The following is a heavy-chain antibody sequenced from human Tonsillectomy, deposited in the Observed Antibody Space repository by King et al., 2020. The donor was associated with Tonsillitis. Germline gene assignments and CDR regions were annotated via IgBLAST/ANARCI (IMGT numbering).Heavy chain of an antibody. CDR3: ARGSGTAVAHAFDM. CDR2: IWYDGSNK. V-gene: IGHV3-33*08. CDR1: GFTFSIYG. J-gene: IGHJ3*02. Sequence: VQLVESGGGVVQPGTSQRLSCAASGFTFSIYGMHWVRQAPGKGLEWVACIWYDGSNKYYADSVKGRFTIYRDNSKNTLFLQMDSLRAEDTAVYYCARGSGTAVAHAFDMWGQGTMVTVSS. D-gene: IGHD6-19*01.